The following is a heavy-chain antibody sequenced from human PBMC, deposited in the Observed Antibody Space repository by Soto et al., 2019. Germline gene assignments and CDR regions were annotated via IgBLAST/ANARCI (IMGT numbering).Heavy chain of an antibody. J-gene: IGHJ4*02. D-gene: IGHD1-7*01. V-gene: IGHV3-23*01. CDR3: AKDRGSRNYPLYFDY. CDR2: ISGSGGST. Sequence: GGSLRLSCAASGFTFSSYAMSWVRQAPGKGLEWVSAISGSGGSTYYADSVKGRFTISRDNSKNTLYLQMNSLRAEDTAVYYCAKDRGSRNYPLYFDYWGQGTLVTVSS. CDR1: GFTFSSYA.